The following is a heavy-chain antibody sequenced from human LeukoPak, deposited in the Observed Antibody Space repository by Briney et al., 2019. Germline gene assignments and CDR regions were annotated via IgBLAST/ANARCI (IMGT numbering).Heavy chain of an antibody. Sequence: GGSLRLSCAASGFTVSSNYMSWVRQAPGKGLEWVSGINWNSGDTGYADSVKGRFTISRDNAKNSLYLQMNSLRAEDMALYFCAKDTIPSLGAASGFDIWGQGTMVTVSS. CDR1: GFTVSSNY. J-gene: IGHJ3*02. V-gene: IGHV3-9*03. D-gene: IGHD3-16*01. CDR3: AKDTIPSLGAASGFDI. CDR2: INWNSGDT.